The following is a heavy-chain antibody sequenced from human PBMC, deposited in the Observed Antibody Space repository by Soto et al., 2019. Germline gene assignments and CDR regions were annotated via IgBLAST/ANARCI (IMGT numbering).Heavy chain of an antibody. CDR3: ASDQEVNYSDYGGSEFYYGMDV. D-gene: IGHD4-17*01. V-gene: IGHV4-31*03. CDR1: GDSISSGGYY. J-gene: IGHJ6*02. CDR2: IYNSAST. Sequence: SETLSLTGSVSGDSISSGGYYCRWIRQRPGKGLEEIWYIYNSASTYSNPSLKSRVTVSVDTGENQFSLKLNSVTAADTDRYYCASDQEVNYSDYGGSEFYYGMDVWGQGATVT.